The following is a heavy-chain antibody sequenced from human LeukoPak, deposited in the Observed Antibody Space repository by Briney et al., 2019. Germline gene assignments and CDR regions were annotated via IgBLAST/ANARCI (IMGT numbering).Heavy chain of an antibody. Sequence: ASVNVSCKVSGYTLTELSMHWVRQAPGKGLEWMGGFDPGDGETIYAQKFQGRVTMTRDTSISTAYMELSRLRSDDTAVYYCARETYYYDSSGATLDYWGQGTLVTVSS. V-gene: IGHV1-24*01. CDR2: FDPGDGET. J-gene: IGHJ4*02. D-gene: IGHD3-22*01. CDR3: ARETYYYDSSGATLDY. CDR1: GYTLTELS.